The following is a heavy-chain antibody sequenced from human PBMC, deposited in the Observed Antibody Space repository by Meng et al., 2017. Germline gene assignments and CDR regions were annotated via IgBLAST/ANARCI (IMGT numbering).Heavy chain of an antibody. V-gene: IGHV3-74*01. J-gene: IGHJ4*02. CDR1: GFTFSSYW. CDR2: INSDGSST. D-gene: IGHD6-13*01. Sequence: ETLSLTCAASGFTFSSYWMHWVRQAPGKGLVWVSRINSDGSSTSYADSVKGRFTISRDNSKNTLYLQMNSLRAEDTAVYYCARDKSPGYSSSWNYFDYWGQGTLVTVSS. CDR3: ARDKSPGYSSSWNYFDY.